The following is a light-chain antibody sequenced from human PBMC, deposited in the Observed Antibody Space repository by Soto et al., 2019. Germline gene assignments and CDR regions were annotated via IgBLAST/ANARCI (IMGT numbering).Light chain of an antibody. V-gene: IGKV3-20*01. CDR2: DAS. Sequence: EIVLTQSPGTLSLSPGERATLSCRASQSVDNNYLAWFQQKTGQAPRLLIYDASSRATGVPDRVGGSGSGTDFTLAISRLEPEDFAVYFCQQSSFSPLTFGGGTKVEI. CDR3: QQSSFSPLT. J-gene: IGKJ4*01. CDR1: QSVDNNY.